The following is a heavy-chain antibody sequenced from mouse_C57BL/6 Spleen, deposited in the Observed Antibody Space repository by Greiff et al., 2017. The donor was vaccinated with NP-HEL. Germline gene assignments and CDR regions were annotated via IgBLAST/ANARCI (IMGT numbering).Heavy chain of an antibody. D-gene: IGHD2-4*01. J-gene: IGHJ3*01. CDR2: IYPGSGST. V-gene: IGHV1-55*01. CDR3: AKSRIYYDYDGSGFAY. Sequence: VQLQQPGAELVKPGASVKMSCKASGYTFTSYWITWVKQRPGQGLEWIGDIYPGSGSTNYNEKFKSKATLTVDTSSSTAYMQLSSLTSEDSAVYYCAKSRIYYDYDGSGFAYWGQGTLVTVSA. CDR1: GYTFTSYW.